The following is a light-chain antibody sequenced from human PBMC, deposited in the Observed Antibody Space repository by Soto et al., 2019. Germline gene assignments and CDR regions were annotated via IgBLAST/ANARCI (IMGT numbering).Light chain of an antibody. CDR1: QTISDF. CDR2: AAS. J-gene: IGKJ1*01. V-gene: IGKV1-39*01. Sequence: DIQMTQSPSSLSASLGDRVTITCRASQTISDFLNWYQHKPGKAPKLLIYAASSLQGGVPSRFSGSGSGTNFTLNISGLQSEDLATYLCQQSFSTPRTFGQGTKVDIK. CDR3: QQSFSTPRT.